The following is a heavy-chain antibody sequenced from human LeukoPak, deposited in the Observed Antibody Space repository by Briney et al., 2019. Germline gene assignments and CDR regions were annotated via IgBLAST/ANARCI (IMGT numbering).Heavy chain of an antibody. V-gene: IGHV4-34*01. J-gene: IGHJ4*02. D-gene: IGHD3-9*01. CDR2: INHSGST. Sequence: KPSEILSLTCAVYGESFSGYYWSWMRQPPGKGLEWIGEINHSGSTNYNPSLKSRVTISVDTSKNQFSLKLSSVTAADTAVYYCARGPRLRYFDWLPPHFDYWGQGTLVTVSS. CDR3: ARGPRLRYFDWLPPHFDY. CDR1: GESFSGYY.